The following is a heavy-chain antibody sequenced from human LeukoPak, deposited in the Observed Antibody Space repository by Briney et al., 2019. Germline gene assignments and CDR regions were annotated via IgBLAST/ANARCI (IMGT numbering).Heavy chain of an antibody. CDR3: ARDLDFWSGYEYYYYGMDV. CDR1: GYTFTGYY. V-gene: IGHV1-2*02. J-gene: IGHJ6*02. CDR2: INPNSGGT. D-gene: IGHD3-3*01. Sequence: ASVKVSCKASGYTFTGYYMHWVRQAPGQGLEWMGWINPNSGGTNYAQKFQGRVTMTRDTSISTAYMELSRLRSDDTAVYYCARDLDFWSGYEYYYYGMDVWVQGTTVTVSS.